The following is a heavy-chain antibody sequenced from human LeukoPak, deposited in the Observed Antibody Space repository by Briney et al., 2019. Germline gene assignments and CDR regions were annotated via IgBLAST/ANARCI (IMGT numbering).Heavy chain of an antibody. Sequence: SETLSLTCSVSGDSIRSSNYYWAWIRQPPGKGLEWIGSIYYSGSTYYNPSLKSRVTISIDTSKNQFSLKLSSVTAADTAVYYCATCSSSWYVGYWGQGTLVTVSS. J-gene: IGHJ4*02. V-gene: IGHV4-39*01. CDR1: GDSIRSSNYY. CDR3: ATCSSSWYVGY. D-gene: IGHD6-13*01. CDR2: IYYSGST.